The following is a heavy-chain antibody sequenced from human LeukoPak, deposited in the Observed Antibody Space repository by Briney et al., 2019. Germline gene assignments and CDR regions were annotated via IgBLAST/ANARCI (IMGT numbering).Heavy chain of an antibody. Sequence: PSETLSLTCAVYGGSFSGYYWSWIRQPPGKGLEWIGEINHSGSTNYNPSLKSRVTISVDPSKNQFSLKLSSVTAADTAVYYCAREKTDLSSGDDYWGQGTLVTVSS. CDR2: INHSGST. V-gene: IGHV4-34*01. CDR1: GGSFSGYY. J-gene: IGHJ4*02. CDR3: AREKTDLSSGDDY. D-gene: IGHD6-19*01.